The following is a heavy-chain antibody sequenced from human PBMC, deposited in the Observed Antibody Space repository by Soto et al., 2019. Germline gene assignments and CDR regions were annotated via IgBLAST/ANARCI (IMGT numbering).Heavy chain of an antibody. J-gene: IGHJ6*02. Sequence: QVQLVQSGAEVKKAGASVKVSCKASGYTFTRYGISWVRQAPGQGLEWMGWIIAHNGNTNYAQKFQGRVTMTTDTSTSTASKVLRSLRSADTAVYYCGRDLWMGGKYNGMDVCGQGTTVTVSS. D-gene: IGHD1-26*01. V-gene: IGHV1-18*01. CDR3: GRDLWMGGKYNGMDV. CDR1: GYTFTRYG. CDR2: IIAHNGNT.